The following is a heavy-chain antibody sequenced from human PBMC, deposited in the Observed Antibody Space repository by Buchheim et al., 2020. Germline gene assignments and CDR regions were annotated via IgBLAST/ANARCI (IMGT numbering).Heavy chain of an antibody. D-gene: IGHD3-22*01. V-gene: IGHV4-61*01. Sequence: QVQLQESGPGLVKPSETLSLTCTVSGGSVSSGSYYWSWIRQPPGKGLEWIGYIYYSGSTNYNPSLKSRVTISVDTSQNQFSLKLSSVTAADTAVYYCARWKPYYYDSSGYYFFDYWGQGTL. CDR1: GGSVSSGSYY. J-gene: IGHJ4*02. CDR3: ARWKPYYYDSSGYYFFDY. CDR2: IYYSGST.